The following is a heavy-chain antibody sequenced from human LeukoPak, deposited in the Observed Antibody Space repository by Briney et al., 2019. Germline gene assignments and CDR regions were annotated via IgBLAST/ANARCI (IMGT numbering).Heavy chain of an antibody. V-gene: IGHV1-69*06. CDR3: ARYLIYCSSTSCTRGNFDY. CDR2: IIPIFGTA. CDR1: GGTFSSYA. J-gene: IGHJ4*02. D-gene: IGHD2-2*01. Sequence: SVKVSCRASGGTFSSYAISWVRQAPGQGLEWMGGIIPIFGTANYAQKFQGRVTITADKSTSTAYMELSSLRSEDTAVYYCARYLIYCSSTSCTRGNFDYWGQGTLVTVSS.